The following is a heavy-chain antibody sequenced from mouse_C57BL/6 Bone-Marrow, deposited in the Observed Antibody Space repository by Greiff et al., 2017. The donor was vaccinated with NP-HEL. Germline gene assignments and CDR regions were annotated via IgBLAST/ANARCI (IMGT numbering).Heavy chain of an antibody. CDR3: ARSLYYYGSRGSD. J-gene: IGHJ2*01. CDR2: IYPGDGDT. D-gene: IGHD1-1*01. Sequence: VQLQQSGAELVKPGASVKISCKASGYAFSSYWMNWVKQRPGKGLEWIGQIYPGDGDTNYNGKFKGKATLTADKSSSTAYMQLSSLTSEDSAVYFCARSLYYYGSRGSDWGQGTTLTVSS. CDR1: GYAFSSYW. V-gene: IGHV1-80*01.